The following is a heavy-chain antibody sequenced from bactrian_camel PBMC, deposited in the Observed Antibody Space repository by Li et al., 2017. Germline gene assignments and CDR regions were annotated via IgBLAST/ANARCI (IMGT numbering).Heavy chain of an antibody. CDR1: GFTFSSYY. V-gene: IGHV3S40*01. D-gene: IGHD7*01. CDR3: NLRLSVHGGGLCPPGITT. Sequence: VQLVESGGGLVQPGGSLRLSCVGSGFTFSSYYMSWVRQAPGKGLEWVSGINNGGGGSTYYADSVKGRFTISRDYAKNTVYLQMNSLKPEDTAMYYCNLRLSVHGGGLCPPGITTGARGPRSPSP. J-gene: IGHJ4*01. CDR2: INNGGGGST.